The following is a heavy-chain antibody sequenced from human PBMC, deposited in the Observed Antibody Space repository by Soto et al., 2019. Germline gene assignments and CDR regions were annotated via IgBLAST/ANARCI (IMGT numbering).Heavy chain of an antibody. D-gene: IGHD3-3*01. CDR3: ASTLRFLEWTYYFDY. Sequence: QVQLVQSGAEVKKPGSSVKVSCKASGGTFSSYAISWVRQAPGQGLEWMGGIIPNFGTANYAQKFQGRVTITADESTSTAYMELSSLRYEDTAVYYCASTLRFLEWTYYFDYWGQGTLVNVSS. J-gene: IGHJ4*02. CDR1: GGTFSSYA. CDR2: IIPNFGTA. V-gene: IGHV1-69*12.